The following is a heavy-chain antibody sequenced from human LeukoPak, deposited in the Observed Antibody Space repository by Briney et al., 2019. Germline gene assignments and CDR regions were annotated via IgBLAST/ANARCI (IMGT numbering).Heavy chain of an antibody. CDR1: GVTISSYA. CDR2: ISGAIGGST. Sequence: GGTLRLSCAASGVTISSYAMTWVRQAPGKGLEWGSIISGAIGGSTYYADSVKGRFTISRDNSKNTLYLQINSLRAEDTALYYCARGGSSSWYPNFDYWGQGTLVTVPS. D-gene: IGHD6-13*01. V-gene: IGHV3-23*01. CDR3: ARGGSSSWYPNFDY. J-gene: IGHJ4*02.